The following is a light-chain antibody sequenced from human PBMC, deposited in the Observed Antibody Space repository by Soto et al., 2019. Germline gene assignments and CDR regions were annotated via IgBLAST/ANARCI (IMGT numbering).Light chain of an antibody. CDR1: QSVSSY. V-gene: IGKV3-20*01. J-gene: IGKJ1*01. Sequence: IVLTQSPATLSVSPGERATLSCRASQSVSSYLAWYQQKPGQAPRLLIYGASSRATGIPDRFSGSGSGTDFTPTISRLEPEDFAVYYCQQYGSSPRTFGQGTKVDIK. CDR3: QQYGSSPRT. CDR2: GAS.